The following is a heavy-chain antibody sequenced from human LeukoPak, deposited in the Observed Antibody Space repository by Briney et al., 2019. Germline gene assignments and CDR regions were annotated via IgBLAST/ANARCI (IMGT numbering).Heavy chain of an antibody. Sequence: ASVKVSCKASGYTFTTYVISWVRQAPGQGLEWMGWISSYNGNTNYAQKFQGRVTMTTDTSTSTAYMEMRSLRSDETAVYYCARGSTARYYYDSSGYYRGAVDYWGQGTLVTISS. CDR3: ARGSTARYYYDSSGYYRGAVDY. J-gene: IGHJ4*02. D-gene: IGHD3-22*01. CDR1: GYTFTTYV. V-gene: IGHV1-18*01. CDR2: ISSYNGNT.